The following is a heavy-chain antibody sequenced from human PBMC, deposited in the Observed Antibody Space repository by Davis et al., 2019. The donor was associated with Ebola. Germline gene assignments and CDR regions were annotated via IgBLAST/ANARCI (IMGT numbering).Heavy chain of an antibody. CDR1: GFAVSNAW. D-gene: IGHD2-21*02. Sequence: GGSLRLSCAASGFAVSNAWMNWVRQAPGKGLEWVGRIKSETDGGTTDYAAPVKGRFTISRDSSKNTVYLQMNNLRAEDTAVYYCARGDFYYGVDVWGQGTTVTVSS. V-gene: IGHV3-15*07. J-gene: IGHJ6*02. CDR2: IKSETDGGTT. CDR3: ARGDFYYGVDV.